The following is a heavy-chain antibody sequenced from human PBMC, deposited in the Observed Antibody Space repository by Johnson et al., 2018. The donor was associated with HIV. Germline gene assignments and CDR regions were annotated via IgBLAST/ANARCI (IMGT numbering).Heavy chain of an antibody. J-gene: IGHJ3*02. CDR1: GFTFSNAW. D-gene: IGHD2-21*01. V-gene: IGHV3-66*01. CDR3: AKFRDAFDI. CDR2: IYSGGST. Sequence: VQLVESGGGLVKPGGSLRLSCAASGFTFSNAWMSWVRQAPGKGLEWVSVIYSGGSTYYADSVKGRFTISRDNAKNSLYLQMNSLRAEDTAVYYCAKFRDAFDIWGQGTMVTVSS.